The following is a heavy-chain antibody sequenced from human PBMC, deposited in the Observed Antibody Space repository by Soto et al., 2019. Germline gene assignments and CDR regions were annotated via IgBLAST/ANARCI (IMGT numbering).Heavy chain of an antibody. Sequence: PGESLKISCKGSGYSFTSYWISWVRQMPGKGLEWMGRIDPSDSYTNYSPSFQGHVTISADKSISTAYLQWSSLKASDTAMYYCARLTWQLWSGNYYYYGMDVWGQGTTVTVSS. CDR1: GYSFTSYW. CDR3: ARLTWQLWSGNYYYYGMDV. J-gene: IGHJ6*02. CDR2: IDPSDSYT. D-gene: IGHD5-18*01. V-gene: IGHV5-10-1*01.